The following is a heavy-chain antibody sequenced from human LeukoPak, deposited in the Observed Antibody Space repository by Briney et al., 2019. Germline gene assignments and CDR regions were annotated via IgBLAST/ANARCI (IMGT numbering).Heavy chain of an antibody. CDR2: ISGSGGNT. CDR1: GFTLSSYA. D-gene: IGHD6-19*01. V-gene: IGHV3-23*01. CDR3: AKDRAYSSGWRYYYYYYGMDV. J-gene: IGHJ6*02. Sequence: GGSLRLSCAGSGFTLSSYAMSWVRQAPGKGLEWVSAISGSGGNTYYADSVKGRFTISRDNSKNTLYLQMNSLRAEDTAVYYCAKDRAYSSGWRYYYYYYGMDVWGQGTTVTVSS.